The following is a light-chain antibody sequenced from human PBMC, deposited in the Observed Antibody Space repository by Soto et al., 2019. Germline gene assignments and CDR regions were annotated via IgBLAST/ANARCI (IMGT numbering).Light chain of an antibody. J-gene: IGLJ2*01. CDR3: CSYAGSDIYVV. V-gene: IGLV2-23*02. CDR2: EVN. Sequence: QSVLTQPASVSGSPGQSITLSCTGSGSDVGTYTLVSWYQQHPGKAPRLMIFEVNKRPSGVSNRFSGSKSGNTASLTISGLQAEDEADYYCCSYAGSDIYVVCGGGTKLTVL. CDR1: GSDVGTYTL.